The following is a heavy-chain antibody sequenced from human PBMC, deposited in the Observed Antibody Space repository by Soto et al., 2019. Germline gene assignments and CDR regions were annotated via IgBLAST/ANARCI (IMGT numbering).Heavy chain of an antibody. D-gene: IGHD1-26*01. V-gene: IGHV1-3*01. Sequence: QVQLVQSGAEVKKPGASVKVSCKASGYTLTTYSMHWVRQAPGQRLEWMGWMNPLNGDTKYSQRFQGRLTIIRDTSASTAYIELSSLRSEDTAIYYCARGNSGAFEIWGQGTMVTVSS. CDR1: GYTLTTYS. CDR3: ARGNSGAFEI. J-gene: IGHJ3*02. CDR2: MNPLNGDT.